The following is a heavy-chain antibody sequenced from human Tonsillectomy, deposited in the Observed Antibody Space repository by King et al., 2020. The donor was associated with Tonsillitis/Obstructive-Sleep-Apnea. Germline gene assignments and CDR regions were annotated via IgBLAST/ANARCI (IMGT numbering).Heavy chain of an antibody. CDR2: INXDTGNP. CDR3: ARKGVAVVGSWGAFDI. D-gene: IGHD2-2*01. J-gene: IGHJ3*02. V-gene: IGHV7-4-1*02. CDR1: GYSFXNYA. Sequence: QLVQSGSEXRKPGASVKVSCKASGYSFXNYAMNWVRQAPGQGPEWMGWINXDTGNPTYAQGFTGRFVFSLDTSISTAYLQISSLKAEDTAVYYCARKGVAVVGSWGAFDIWGQGTMVTVSS.